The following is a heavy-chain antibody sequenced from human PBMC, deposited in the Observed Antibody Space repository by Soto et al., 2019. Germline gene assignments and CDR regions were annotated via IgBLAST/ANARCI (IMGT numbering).Heavy chain of an antibody. CDR1: GFTFGAHP. Sequence: VQLLESGGGLVQPGGSLTVSCAASGFTFGAHPMSWVRLAPGKGLEWVSTISGYGGSTYYPDSLKGRFIISRDNSKNTLYLQINTLRAEDTAIYFCAKQRTTVTTSFDYWGQGTLVTVSS. CDR3: AKQRTTVTTSFDY. D-gene: IGHD4-17*01. CDR2: ISGYGGST. J-gene: IGHJ4*02. V-gene: IGHV3-23*01.